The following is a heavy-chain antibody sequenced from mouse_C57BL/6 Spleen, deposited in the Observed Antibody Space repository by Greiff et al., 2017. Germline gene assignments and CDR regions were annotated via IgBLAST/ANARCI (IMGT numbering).Heavy chain of an antibody. Sequence: EVQGVESGGDLVKPGGSLKLSCAASGFTFSSYGMSWVRQTPDQRLEWVATISSGGSYTYYPDSVKGRCTISRDNANNTLYLQMSSLKSEDTAMYYCARHEDSPWYFDVWGTGTTVTVSS. CDR3: ARHEDSPWYFDV. CDR1: GFTFSSYG. J-gene: IGHJ1*03. V-gene: IGHV5-6*01. D-gene: IGHD2-12*01. CDR2: ISSGGSYT.